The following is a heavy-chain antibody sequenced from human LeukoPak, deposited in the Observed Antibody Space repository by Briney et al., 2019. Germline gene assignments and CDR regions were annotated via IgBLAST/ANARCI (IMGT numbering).Heavy chain of an antibody. J-gene: IGHJ6*02. D-gene: IGHD3-22*01. CDR1: GYTFTGYY. Sequence: ASVKVSCKASGYTFTGYYMHWVRQAPGQRLEWMGWINPNSGGTNYAQKFQGRVTMTRDTSTSTAYMELSRLRSDDTAVYYCARYYDSSGYYYANGMDVWGQGTTVTVSS. CDR3: ARYYDSSGYYYANGMDV. CDR2: INPNSGGT. V-gene: IGHV1-2*02.